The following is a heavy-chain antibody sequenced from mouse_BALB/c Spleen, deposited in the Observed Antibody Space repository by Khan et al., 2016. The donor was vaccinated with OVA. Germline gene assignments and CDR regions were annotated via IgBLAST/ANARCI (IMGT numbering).Heavy chain of an antibody. Sequence: QVQLKESGPGLVAPSQSLSITCTVSGFSLTNYGVQWVRQPPGKGLEWLVVIWSDGSTNYNSVLKSRLSIIKDNFKSQVFLKMNSLQTDDTAIYYCARWFDGYSSLYAMDYWGQGTSVTVSS. J-gene: IGHJ4*01. D-gene: IGHD2-3*01. CDR1: GFSLTNYG. CDR3: ARWFDGYSSLYAMDY. V-gene: IGHV2-6*02. CDR2: IWSDGST.